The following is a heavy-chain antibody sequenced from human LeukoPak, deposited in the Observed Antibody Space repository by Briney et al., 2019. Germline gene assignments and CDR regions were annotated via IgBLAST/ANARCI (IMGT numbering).Heavy chain of an antibody. CDR1: GFTFSSDA. J-gene: IGHJ4*02. CDR3: AKASTFGELNRPFDY. CDR2: ISSGGGTT. Sequence: PGGSLRLSCGASGFTFSSDAMSWVRQAPGKGLEWVSVISSGGGTTYYSDSVKGRFTISRDNSKNTLYLQMNSLRAEDTAVYYCAKASTFGELNRPFDYWGQGTLVTVSS. V-gene: IGHV3-23*01. D-gene: IGHD3-10*01.